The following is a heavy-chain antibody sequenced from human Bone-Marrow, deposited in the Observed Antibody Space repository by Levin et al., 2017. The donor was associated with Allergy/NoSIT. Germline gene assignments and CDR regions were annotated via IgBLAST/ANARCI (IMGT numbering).Heavy chain of an antibody. Sequence: PGESLKISCQGSGYDFSTYWIGWVRQMPGKGLEWMGIIYPGDSDSIYSPSFQGLVTFSADKSINTAYLQWSSLKASDTAMYYCARPHLMGGRHAASDIWGQGTMVTVSS. D-gene: IGHD1-26*01. CDR2: IYPGDSDS. CDR3: ARPHLMGGRHAASDI. V-gene: IGHV5-51*01. CDR1: GYDFSTYW. J-gene: IGHJ3*02.